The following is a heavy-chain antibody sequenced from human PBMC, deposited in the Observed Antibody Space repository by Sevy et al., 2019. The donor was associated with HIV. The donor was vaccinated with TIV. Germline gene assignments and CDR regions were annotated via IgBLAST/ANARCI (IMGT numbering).Heavy chain of an antibody. CDR2: ISGSGGST. V-gene: IGHV3-23*01. Sequence: GGSLRLSCAASGFTFSSYAMSWVRQAPGKGLEWVSAISGSGGSTYYADSVKGRFTISRDNSKNTLYLQMNSLRAEDTAVYYCAKAGGAAAGTWGHHFDYWGQGTLVTVSS. CDR3: AKAGGAAAGTWGHHFDY. D-gene: IGHD6-13*01. CDR1: GFTFSSYA. J-gene: IGHJ4*02.